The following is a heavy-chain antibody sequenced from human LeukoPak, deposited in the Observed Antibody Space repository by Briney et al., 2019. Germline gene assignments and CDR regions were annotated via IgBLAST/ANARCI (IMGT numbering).Heavy chain of an antibody. CDR3: AGGYSSGWDDAFDI. D-gene: IGHD6-19*01. CDR1: GGSISSGDYY. Sequence: KPSETLSLTCTVSGGSISSGDYYWRWIRQPPGKGLEWIGYIYYSGSTYYNPSLKSRVTISVDTSKNQFSLKLSSVTAADTAVYYCAGGYSSGWDDAFDIWGQGTMVTVSS. J-gene: IGHJ3*02. CDR2: IYYSGST. V-gene: IGHV4-30-4*01.